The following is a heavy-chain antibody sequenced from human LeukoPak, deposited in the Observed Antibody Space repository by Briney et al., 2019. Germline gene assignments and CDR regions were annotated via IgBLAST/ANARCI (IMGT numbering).Heavy chain of an antibody. J-gene: IGHJ3*02. CDR2: ISYDGSNR. V-gene: IGHV3-30*14. D-gene: IGHD6-13*01. Sequence: PGRSLRLSCAASGFTFSNYAMHWVRQAPGKGLEWVAAISYDGSNRYYADSVKGRFTISRDNSKNTLYLQMNSLRAEDTAVYYCARGLAAAGDAFDIWGQGTMVTVSS. CDR1: GFTFSNYA. CDR3: ARGLAAAGDAFDI.